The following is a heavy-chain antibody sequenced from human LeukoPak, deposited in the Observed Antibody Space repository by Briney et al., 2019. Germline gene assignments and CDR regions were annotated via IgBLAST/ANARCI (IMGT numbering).Heavy chain of an antibody. CDR2: INAGNGNT. CDR3: ARGYGSGSYFY. CDR1: GYTFTSYA. V-gene: IGHV1-3*01. J-gene: IGHJ4*02. Sequence: VASVKVSCKASGYTFTSYAMHWVRQAPGQRLEWMGWINAGNGNTKYPQKFQGRVTITRDTSASTAYMELSSLRSEDTAVYYCARGYGSGSYFYWGQGTLVTVSS. D-gene: IGHD3-10*01.